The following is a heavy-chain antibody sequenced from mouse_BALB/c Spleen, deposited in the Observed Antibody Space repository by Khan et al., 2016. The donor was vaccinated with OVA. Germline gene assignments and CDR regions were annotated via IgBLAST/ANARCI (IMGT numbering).Heavy chain of an antibody. CDR1: GFSLTSYG. CDR3: ARLEDI. D-gene: IGHD1-3*01. Sequence: QVQLKESGPGPVAPSQSLSITCTVSGFSLTSYGVHWVRQPPGKGLEWLGVIWAGGSTNYNSALMSRLSISKDTSKSQVSLKMNSLQTEDTAMYYWARLEDIWGKGTTLTVAS. V-gene: IGHV2-9*02. J-gene: IGHJ2*01. CDR2: IWAGGST.